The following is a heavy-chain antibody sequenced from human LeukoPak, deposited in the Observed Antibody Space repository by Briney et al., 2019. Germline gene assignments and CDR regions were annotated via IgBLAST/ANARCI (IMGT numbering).Heavy chain of an antibody. CDR3: ASRLKTVTHKDYYFDY. V-gene: IGHV4-34*01. CDR2: INHSGST. D-gene: IGHD4-17*01. Sequence: SETLSLTCAVYGGSFSGYYWSWIRQPPGKGLEWIGEINHSGSTNYNPSLKSRVAISVDTSKNQFSLKLSSVTAADTAVYYCASRLKTVTHKDYYFDYWGQGTLVTVS. J-gene: IGHJ4*02. CDR1: GGSFSGYY.